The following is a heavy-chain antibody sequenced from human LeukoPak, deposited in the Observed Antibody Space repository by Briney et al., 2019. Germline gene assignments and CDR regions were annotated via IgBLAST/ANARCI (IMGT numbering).Heavy chain of an antibody. CDR2: INHSGST. CDR1: GGSFSGYY. D-gene: IGHD2-2*01. CDR3: ARGLGGGIVVVPAATPRGAYYFDY. V-gene: IGHV4-34*01. Sequence: PSETLSLTCAVYGGSFSGYYWSWIRQPPGKGLEWIGEINHSGSTNYNPSLKSRVTISVDTSKNQFSLKLSSVTAADTAVYYCARGLGGGIVVVPAATPRGAYYFDYWGQGTLVTVSS. J-gene: IGHJ4*02.